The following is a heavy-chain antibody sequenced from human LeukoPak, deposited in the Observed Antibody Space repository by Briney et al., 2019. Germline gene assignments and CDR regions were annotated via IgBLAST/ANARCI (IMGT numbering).Heavy chain of an antibody. CDR2: ISYDGSNK. CDR3: ARDSAVAAGYYGMDV. Sequence: RSLRLSCAASGFTFSSYAMHWVRQAPGKGLEWVAVISYDGSNKYYADSVKGRFTISRDNSKNALYLQMNSLRAEDTAVYYCARDSAVAAGYYGMDVWGQGTTVTVSS. J-gene: IGHJ6*02. CDR1: GFTFSSYA. V-gene: IGHV3-30-3*01. D-gene: IGHD6-19*01.